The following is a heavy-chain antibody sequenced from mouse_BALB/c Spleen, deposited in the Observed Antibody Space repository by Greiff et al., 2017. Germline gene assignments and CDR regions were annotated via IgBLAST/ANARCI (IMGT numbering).Heavy chain of an antibody. V-gene: IGHV1-55*01. CDR2: IYPGSGST. Sequence: VQLQQSGAELVRPGSSVKISCKASGYAFSSYWMNWVKQRPGQGLEWIGQIYPGSGSTNYDEKFKSKATLTVDTSSSTAYMQLSSLTSEDSAVYYCTRTRNAMDYWGQGTSVTVSS. CDR1: GYAFSSYW. CDR3: TRTRNAMDY. J-gene: IGHJ4*01.